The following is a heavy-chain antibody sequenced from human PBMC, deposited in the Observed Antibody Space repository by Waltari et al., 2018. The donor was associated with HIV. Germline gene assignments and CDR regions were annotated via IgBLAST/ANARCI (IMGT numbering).Heavy chain of an antibody. CDR2: TSPDAPT. V-gene: IGHV3-53*05. D-gene: IGHD3-16*02. Sequence: EMELLVVGGSLIQPGGSMRLSCFGSHYSLSSNYFPWVRQSPTRGLASFATTSPDAPTHYPNAVNDRFVISRDTSKTIVYLLMKYLLFDDSAKYVCTRGVRYLGPWGQGTQVTVSS. J-gene: IGHJ5*02. CDR1: HYSLSSNY. CDR3: TRGVRYLGP.